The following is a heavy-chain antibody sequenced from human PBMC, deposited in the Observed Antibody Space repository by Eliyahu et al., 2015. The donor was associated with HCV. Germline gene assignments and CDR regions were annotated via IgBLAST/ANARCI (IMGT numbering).Heavy chain of an antibody. CDR2: IYIDGSST. CDR1: GFTFTSYW. Sequence: EVQLVESGGGSVQPGGSLRLXCAVSGFTFTSYWMHWLRQAPGKGLVWVSRIYIDGSSTTYADSVKGRFTISRDNAKNTLYLQMNSLRAEDTAVYYCATGYCSGGDCYSGENYWGQGTLVTVSS. J-gene: IGHJ4*02. CDR3: ATGYCSGGDCYSGENY. D-gene: IGHD2-15*01. V-gene: IGHV3-74*01.